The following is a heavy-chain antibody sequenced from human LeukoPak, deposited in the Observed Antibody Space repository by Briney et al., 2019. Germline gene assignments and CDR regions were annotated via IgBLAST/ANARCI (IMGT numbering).Heavy chain of an antibody. D-gene: IGHD1-14*01. CDR3: ARVSGGIRVGSYFDY. Sequence: SVKVSCKASGGTFSSYAISWVRQAPGQGLEWMGGIIPIFGTANYAQKFQGRVTITADESTSTAYMELSSLRSEDTAVYYCARVSGGIRVGSYFDYWGQGTLVAVSS. CDR1: GGTFSSYA. J-gene: IGHJ4*02. CDR2: IIPIFGTA. V-gene: IGHV1-69*13.